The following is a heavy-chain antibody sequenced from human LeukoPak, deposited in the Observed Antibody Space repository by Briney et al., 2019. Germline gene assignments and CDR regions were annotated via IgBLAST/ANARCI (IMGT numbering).Heavy chain of an antibody. CDR2: INHSGST. D-gene: IGHD3-10*01. Sequence: SETLSLTCAVYGGSFSGYYWSWIRQPPGNGLEWIGEINHSGSTNYNPSLKSRVTISVDTSKNQFSLKLSSVTAADTAVYYCASTAAYGSGSGWGQGTLVTVSS. CDR3: ASTAAYGSGSG. J-gene: IGHJ4*02. CDR1: GGSFSGYY. V-gene: IGHV4-34*01.